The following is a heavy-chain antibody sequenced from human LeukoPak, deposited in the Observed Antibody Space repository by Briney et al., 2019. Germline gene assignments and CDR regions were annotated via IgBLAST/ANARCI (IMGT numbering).Heavy chain of an antibody. CDR1: GGTFSSYA. CDR2: IIPIFGTA. J-gene: IGHJ6*03. V-gene: IGHV1-69*06. Sequence: SVKVSCKASGGTFSSYAISWVRQAPGQGLEWMGGIIPIFGTANYAQKLQGRVTITADKSTSTAYMELSSLRSEDTAVYYCARDGGAECYYDSSGYCHMDVWGKGTTVTVSS. CDR3: ARDGGAECYYDSSGYCHMDV. D-gene: IGHD3-22*01.